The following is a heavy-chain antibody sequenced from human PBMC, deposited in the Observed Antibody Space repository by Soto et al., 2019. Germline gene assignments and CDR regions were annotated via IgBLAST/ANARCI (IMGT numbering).Heavy chain of an antibody. J-gene: IGHJ4*02. CDR1: GGTFSSYA. D-gene: IGHD1-26*01. Sequence: QVQLVQSGAEVKKPGSSVKVSCKASGGTFSSYAISWVRQAPGQGLEWMGGIIPIFGTANYAQKFQGRVTITANESTSTAYMELGSLRSEDTAVYYCARCEGSYPLYYFDYWGQGTLVTVSS. CDR3: ARCEGSYPLYYFDY. V-gene: IGHV1-69*12. CDR2: IIPIFGTA.